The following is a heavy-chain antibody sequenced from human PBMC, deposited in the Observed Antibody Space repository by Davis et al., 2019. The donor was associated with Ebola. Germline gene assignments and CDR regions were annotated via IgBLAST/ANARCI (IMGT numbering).Heavy chain of an antibody. D-gene: IGHD3-3*01. CDR3: AKVGGITIFGVVTHDY. CDR1: GFTFSSYA. CDR2: ISYDGSNK. J-gene: IGHJ4*02. Sequence: GESLKISCAASGFTFSSYAMHWVRQAPGKGLEWVAVISYDGSNKYYADSVKGRFTISRDNSKNTLYLQMNSLRAEDTAVYYCAKVGGITIFGVVTHDYWGQGTLVTVSS. V-gene: IGHV3-30-3*01.